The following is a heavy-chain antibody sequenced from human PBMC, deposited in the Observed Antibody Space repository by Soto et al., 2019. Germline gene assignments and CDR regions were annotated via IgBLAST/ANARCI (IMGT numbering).Heavy chain of an antibody. CDR1: GGSISSGGYY. CDR2: IYYSGST. V-gene: IGHV4-31*03. Sequence: QVQLQESGPGLVKPSQTLSLTCTVSGGSISSGGYYWSWIRQHPGKGLEWIGYIYYSGSTYYNPSLKSRVTXXVXTXXNQFSLKLSSVTAADTAVYYCASRYDYGGNSPFDYWGQGTLVTVSS. CDR3: ASRYDYGGNSPFDY. D-gene: IGHD4-17*01. J-gene: IGHJ4*02.